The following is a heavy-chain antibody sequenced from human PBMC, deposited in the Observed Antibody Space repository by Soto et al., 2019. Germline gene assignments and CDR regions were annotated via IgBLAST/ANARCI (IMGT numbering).Heavy chain of an antibody. CDR1: GVSFNNNG. CDR3: ARVLYYGSRSYSPYGMDV. V-gene: IGHV1-69*01. D-gene: IGHD3-10*01. CDR2: VSPPVRTS. Sequence: QVQLVQSGAEVKKPGSSVKVSCKTSGVSFNNNGIGWVRQAPGHGLEWMGGVSPPVRTSNYAGKLQGRISITADASTGTVNMELSSLTSEDTAQYYCARVLYYGSRSYSPYGMDVWGQGTMVTVSS. J-gene: IGHJ6*02.